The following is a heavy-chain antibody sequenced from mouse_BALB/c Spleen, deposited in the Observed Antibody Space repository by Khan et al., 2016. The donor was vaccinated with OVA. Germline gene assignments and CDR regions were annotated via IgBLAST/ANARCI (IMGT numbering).Heavy chain of an antibody. V-gene: IGHV1S136*01. CDR2: INPYNDGT. J-gene: IGHJ4*01. Sequence: EVQLQQSGPELVKPGASVKMSCKASGYTFTSYVMHWVKQKPGQGLEWIGYINPYNDGTKYNEKFKGKATLTSDKSSSTSYMELSSLTSEDSAVYYCTRSTYYGNPYAMDYWGHGTSVTVSS. CDR3: TRSTYYGNPYAMDY. D-gene: IGHD2-10*01. CDR1: GYTFTSYV.